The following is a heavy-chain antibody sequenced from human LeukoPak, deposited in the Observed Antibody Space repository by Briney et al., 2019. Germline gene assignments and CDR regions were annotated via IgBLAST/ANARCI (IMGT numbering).Heavy chain of an antibody. Sequence: ASVNVSCNASRYTFTIFVISWERQPPGQGREWMGWMSDYNGNHNYEQRLQGRVTMTTDTSKSTAYMEVRSLRSDDTAVYYCARTVDTYFDYWGQGTLVTVSS. CDR2: MSDYNGNH. V-gene: IGHV1-18*01. CDR3: ARTVDTYFDY. J-gene: IGHJ4*02. D-gene: IGHD5-18*01. CDR1: RYTFTIFV.